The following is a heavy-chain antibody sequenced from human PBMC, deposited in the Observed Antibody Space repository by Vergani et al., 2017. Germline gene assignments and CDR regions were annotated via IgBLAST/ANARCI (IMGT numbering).Heavy chain of an antibody. CDR3: ARGDTSGSPYH. D-gene: IGHD6-19*01. J-gene: IGHJ5*02. CDR2: INPNSGGT. CDR1: GYTFTGYY. V-gene: IGHV1-2*06. Sequence: QVQLVQSGAEVKKPGASVKVSCKASGYTFTGYYMHGVRRAPGQGLEWVGRINPNSGGTNYAQKFQGRVTMTRETSISTVYMELTSLRSDDTAVYYCARGDTSGSPYHWGQGTLVTVSS.